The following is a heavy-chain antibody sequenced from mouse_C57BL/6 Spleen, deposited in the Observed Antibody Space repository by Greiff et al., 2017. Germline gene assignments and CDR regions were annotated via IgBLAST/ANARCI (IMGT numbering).Heavy chain of an antibody. CDR3: TRGGAGGYAMDY. D-gene: IGHD3-3*01. CDR1: GYTFTDYE. Sequence: QVQLQQSGAELVRPGASVTLSCKASGYTFTDYEMHWVKQTPVHGLEWIGAIDPETGGTAYNQKFKGKAILTADKSSSTAYMELRRLTSADSAVYYCTRGGAGGYAMDYWGQGTSVTVSS. CDR2: IDPETGGT. V-gene: IGHV1-15*01. J-gene: IGHJ4*01.